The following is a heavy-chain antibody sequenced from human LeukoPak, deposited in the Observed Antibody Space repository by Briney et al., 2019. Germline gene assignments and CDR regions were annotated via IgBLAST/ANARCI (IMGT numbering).Heavy chain of an antibody. CDR1: GFTFTSYG. CDR3: AKPSVSGNYPYYFDY. V-gene: IGHV3-33*03. CDR2: IWYDGSKK. J-gene: IGHJ4*02. Sequence: PGRSLKLSCAASGFTFTSYGMHWVRQAPGKGLEWVAGIWYDGSKKYYADSVKGRFTISRDESKNTLYLQINSLRAEDTAVYYCAKPSVSGNYPYYFDYWGQETLVTVSS. D-gene: IGHD1-26*01.